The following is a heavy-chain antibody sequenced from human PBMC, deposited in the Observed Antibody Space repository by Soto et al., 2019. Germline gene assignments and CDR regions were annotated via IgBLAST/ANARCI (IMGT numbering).Heavy chain of an antibody. V-gene: IGHV1-69*01. J-gene: IGHJ4*02. D-gene: IGHD4-17*01. Sequence: QVQLVQSGAEVKKPGSSVKVSCKASGGTFSSYAISWVRQAPGQGLEWMGGIIPIFGTANYAQKFQGRVTITADESTSTAYMELSSLRSEETSGYYCARDDHGDSPRFDYWGQGTLVTVSS. CDR2: IIPIFGTA. CDR1: GGTFSSYA. CDR3: ARDDHGDSPRFDY.